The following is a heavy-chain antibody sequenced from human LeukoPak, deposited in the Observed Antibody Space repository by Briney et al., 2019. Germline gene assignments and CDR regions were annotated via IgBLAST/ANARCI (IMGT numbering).Heavy chain of an antibody. Sequence: GESLKISCKGSGYSFTSYWIGWVRQMPGKGLEWMGIIYPGDSDTRYSPSFQGQVTISADKSISTAYLQWSSLKASDTAMYYCAIFDFLFGEIDNWFDPWGQGTQVTSPQ. D-gene: IGHD3-16*01. V-gene: IGHV5-51*01. CDR3: AIFDFLFGEIDNWFDP. CDR2: IYPGDSDT. CDR1: GYSFTSYW. J-gene: IGHJ5*02.